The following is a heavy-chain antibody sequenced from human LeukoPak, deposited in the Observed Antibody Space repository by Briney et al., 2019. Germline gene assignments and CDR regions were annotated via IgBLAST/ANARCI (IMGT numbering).Heavy chain of an antibody. CDR3: GRGGRGWRGSWFDP. D-gene: IGHD6-19*01. Sequence: PSETLSLTCTVSGGSISSSSYYWGWIRQPPGKGLEWIGSIYYSGSTYYNPSLKSRVTISVDTSKNQFSLKLSSVTAADTAVYYCGRGGRGWRGSWFDPWGQGTLVTVSS. CDR1: GGSISSSSYY. CDR2: IYYSGST. J-gene: IGHJ5*02. V-gene: IGHV4-39*07.